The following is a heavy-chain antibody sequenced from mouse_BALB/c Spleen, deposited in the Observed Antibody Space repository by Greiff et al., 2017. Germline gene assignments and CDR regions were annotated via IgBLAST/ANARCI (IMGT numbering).Heavy chain of an antibody. CDR2: IWAGGST. V-gene: IGHV2-9*02. J-gene: IGHJ1*01. D-gene: IGHD1-1*01. CDR1: GFSLTSYG. Sequence: VMLVESGPGLVAPSQSLSITCTVSGFSLTSYGVHWVRQPPRKGLEWLGVIWAGGSTNYNSALMSRLIISKDNSKSQVFLKMNSLQTDDTAMYYCARAPYYYGSSYVGYFDVWGAGTTDTVSS. CDR3: ARAPYYYGSSYVGYFDV.